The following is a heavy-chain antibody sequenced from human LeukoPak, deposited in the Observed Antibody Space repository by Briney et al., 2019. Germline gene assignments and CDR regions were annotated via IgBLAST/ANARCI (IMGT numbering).Heavy chain of an antibody. V-gene: IGHV3-30*04. CDR2: ISYDGNNK. D-gene: IGHD6-13*01. J-gene: IGHJ4*02. CDR1: GFTFSSYA. Sequence: GGSLRLSCAASGFTFSSYAVHWVRQAPGKGLEWVAVISYDGNNKYYADSVKGRFTISRDSSKNTLYLQMNSLRAEDTAVYYCARGGIAAAGEVDYWGQGTLVTVSS. CDR3: ARGGIAAAGEVDY.